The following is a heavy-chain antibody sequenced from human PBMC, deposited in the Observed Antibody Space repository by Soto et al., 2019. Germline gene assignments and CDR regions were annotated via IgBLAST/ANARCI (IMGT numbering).Heavy chain of an antibody. J-gene: IGHJ6*02. CDR3: AREYSYGYYYYYGMDV. CDR1: GFTVSSNY. V-gene: IGHV3-53*01. D-gene: IGHD5-18*01. Sequence: EVQLVESGGGLIQPGGSLRLSCAASGFTVSSNYMSWVRQAPGKGLEWGSVIYSGGSTYYADSVKGRFTISRDNSKNTLYLQMNSLRAEDTAVYYCAREYSYGYYYYYGMDVWGQGTTVTVSS. CDR2: IYSGGST.